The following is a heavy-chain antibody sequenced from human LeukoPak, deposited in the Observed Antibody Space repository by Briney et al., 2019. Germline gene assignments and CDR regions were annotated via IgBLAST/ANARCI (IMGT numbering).Heavy chain of an antibody. V-gene: IGHV3-74*01. CDR1: GFTFSSYW. CDR3: AIGTIRAKVDV. Sequence: QPGGSLRLSCVASGFTFSSYWMHWVRQAPGKGLVWVSRINTDGSSTSYADSVKGRFTISRDNAKNTLYLQMNSLRAEDTAVYYCAIGTIRAKVDVWGKGTTVTVSS. D-gene: IGHD3-3*01. CDR2: INTDGSST. J-gene: IGHJ6*04.